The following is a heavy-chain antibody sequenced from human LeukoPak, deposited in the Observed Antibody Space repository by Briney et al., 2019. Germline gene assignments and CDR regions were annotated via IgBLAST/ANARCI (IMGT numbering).Heavy chain of an antibody. J-gene: IGHJ4*02. D-gene: IGHD3-10*01. CDR1: GFTFSSYA. Sequence: GGSLRLSCAASGFTFSSYAMSWVRQAPGKGLEWVSAISGSGGSTYYADSVKGRFTISRDNSKNTLYLQTNCLRAEDTAVYYCAKDRGYMDSRLGFDYWGQGTLVTVSS. V-gene: IGHV3-23*01. CDR2: ISGSGGST. CDR3: AKDRGYMDSRLGFDY.